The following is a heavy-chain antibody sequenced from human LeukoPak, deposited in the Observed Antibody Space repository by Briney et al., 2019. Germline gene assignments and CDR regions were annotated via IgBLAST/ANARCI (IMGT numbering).Heavy chain of an antibody. CDR3: ARGIRGYCSGGSCFNWFDP. CDR1: GGSISSYY. V-gene: IGHV4-59*08. CDR2: IYYSGGT. D-gene: IGHD2-15*01. J-gene: IGHJ5*02. Sequence: SETLSLTCTVSGGSISSYYWSWIRQPPGKGLEWIGYIYYSGGTNYNPSLKSRVTISVDTSKNQFSLKLSSVTAADTAVYYCARGIRGYCSGGSCFNWFDPWGQGTLVTVSS.